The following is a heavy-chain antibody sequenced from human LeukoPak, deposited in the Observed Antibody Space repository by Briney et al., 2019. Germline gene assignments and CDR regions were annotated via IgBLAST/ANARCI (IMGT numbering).Heavy chain of an antibody. V-gene: IGHV4-59*12. D-gene: IGHD2-2*01. Sequence: SETLSLTCTVSGGSISSYYWSWIRQPPGKGLEWIGYIYYSGSTNYNPSLKSRVTISLDTSKNQFSLKLSSVTAADTAAYYCARSEYQLLSVGYWGQGTLVTVSS. J-gene: IGHJ4*02. CDR1: GGSISSYY. CDR3: ARSEYQLLSVGY. CDR2: IYYSGST.